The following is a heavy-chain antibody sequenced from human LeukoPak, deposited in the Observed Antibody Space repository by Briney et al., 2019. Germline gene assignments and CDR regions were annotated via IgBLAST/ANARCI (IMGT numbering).Heavy chain of an antibody. CDR2: LSYSNTTR. J-gene: IGHJ4*02. D-gene: IGHD3-22*01. CDR1: GFTFSNSS. Sequence: GGSLRLSCAASGFTFSNSSVNWVRQAPGKGLEWVSYLSYSNTTRYYADSVKGRFTISRDNAKNSLFLHMNSLRAEDTAVYYCARGYVSGYTDYWGQGTLVTVSS. V-gene: IGHV3-48*04. CDR3: ARGYVSGYTDY.